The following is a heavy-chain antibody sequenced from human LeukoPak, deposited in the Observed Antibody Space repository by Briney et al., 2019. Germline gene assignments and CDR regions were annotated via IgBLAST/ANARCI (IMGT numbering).Heavy chain of an antibody. D-gene: IGHD3-10*01. CDR1: GYTFTGYH. V-gene: IGHV1-2*02. J-gene: IGHJ3*02. Sequence: ASVKVSCKASGYTFTGYHMHWVRQAPGQGLEWMGWINPNSGGTNYAQKFQGRVTMTRDTSISTAYMELRSLRSDDTAVYYCARVVGSGSYYAFDIWGQGTMVTVSS. CDR3: ARVVGSGSYYAFDI. CDR2: INPNSGGT.